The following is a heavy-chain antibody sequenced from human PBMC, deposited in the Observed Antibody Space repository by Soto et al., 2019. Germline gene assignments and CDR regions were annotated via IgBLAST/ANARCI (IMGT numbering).Heavy chain of an antibody. V-gene: IGHV1-3*01. CDR3: ARAVPYGYSRFDY. CDR1: GYTFTNNV. J-gene: IGHJ4*02. D-gene: IGHD5-18*01. Sequence: QVHLVQSGAEVKKPGASVKVSCKTSGYTFTNNVIHWVRQAPGPRLEWMGWVNAGNDNTKWSREFQGRLTLTKDSPAPTAYMELSSLTSEDTVIYFWARAVPYGYSRFDYWCQGTLVTVSS. CDR2: VNAGNDNT.